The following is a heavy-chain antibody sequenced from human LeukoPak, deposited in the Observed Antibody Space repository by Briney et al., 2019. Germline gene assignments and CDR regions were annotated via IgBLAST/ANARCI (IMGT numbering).Heavy chain of an antibody. J-gene: IGHJ4*02. Sequence: ASVKVSCKASGYTFIDYYIHWVRQAPGQGLEWMGWISAYNGNTNYAQKLQGRVTMTTDTSTSTAYMELRSLRSDDTAVYYCARARGSYYSDYFDYWGQGTLVTVSS. D-gene: IGHD1-26*01. V-gene: IGHV1-18*04. CDR2: ISAYNGNT. CDR3: ARARGSYYSDYFDY. CDR1: GYTFIDYY.